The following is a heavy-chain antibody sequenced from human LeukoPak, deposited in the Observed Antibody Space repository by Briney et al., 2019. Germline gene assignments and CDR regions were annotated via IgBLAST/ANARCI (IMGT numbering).Heavy chain of an antibody. CDR1: GYSISSGYY. V-gene: IGHV4-38-2*02. D-gene: IGHD3-10*01. CDR3: ARGRSYYFDY. CDR2: IYHSGST. J-gene: IGHJ4*02. Sequence: SETLSLTCTVSGYSISSGYYWGWIRQPPGKGLEWIGSIYHSGSTYYNPSLKSRVTISVDTSKNQFSLKLSSVTAADTAVYYCARGRSYYFDYWGQGTLVTVSS.